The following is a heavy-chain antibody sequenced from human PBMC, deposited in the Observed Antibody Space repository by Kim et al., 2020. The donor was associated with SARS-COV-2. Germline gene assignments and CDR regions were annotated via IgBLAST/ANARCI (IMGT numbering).Heavy chain of an antibody. V-gene: IGHV5-51*01. D-gene: IGHD5-18*01. J-gene: IGHJ3*01. CDR3: ARPSTAMVDDAFRL. Sequence: YSPSVQGQVTMSVDKSINSAYLQWSSLKASDTAMYYCARPSTAMVDDAFRLWGQGTMVTVSS.